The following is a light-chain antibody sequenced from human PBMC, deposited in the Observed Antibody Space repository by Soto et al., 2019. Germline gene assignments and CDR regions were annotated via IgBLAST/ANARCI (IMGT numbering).Light chain of an antibody. J-gene: IGKJ2*01. CDR3: QHLKDYPYT. V-gene: IGKV1-9*01. CDR1: QGISSY. CDR2: AAS. Sequence: IQLTQSPSSLSASVGDRVTITCRASQGISSYLAWYQQKPGTAPKVLIFAASTLESGVPLRFSGSGSGTDFTLTISSLLPEDFATYYCQHLKDYPYTFGQGTKLEIK.